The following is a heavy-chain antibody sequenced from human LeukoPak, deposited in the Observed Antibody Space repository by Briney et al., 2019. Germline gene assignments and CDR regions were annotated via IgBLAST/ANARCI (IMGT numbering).Heavy chain of an antibody. J-gene: IGHJ4*02. V-gene: IGHV3-66*01. CDR1: GFTFSNYG. CDR3: ARDPGGNWGY. Sequence: GGSLRLSCAASGFTFSNYGMSWVRQAPGKGLEWVSVIYSGGSTYYADSVKGRFTISRDNSKNTLYLQMNSLRAEDTAVYYCARDPGGNWGYWGQGTLVTVSS. D-gene: IGHD7-27*01. CDR2: IYSGGST.